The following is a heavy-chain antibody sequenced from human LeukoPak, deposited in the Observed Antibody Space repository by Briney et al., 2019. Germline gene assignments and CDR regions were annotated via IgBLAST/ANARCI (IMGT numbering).Heavy chain of an antibody. CDR2: IYYSGNT. J-gene: IGHJ4*02. CDR3: ARAKGDY. V-gene: IGHV4-59*01. CDR1: GGSISSYY. Sequence: SETLSLTCTVSGGSISSYYWSWIRQPPGKGLERIGYIYYSGNTKYNPSLKSRVTISVDTSKNHFSLKVTSVTAADTAVYYCARAKGDYWGQGTLVTVSS.